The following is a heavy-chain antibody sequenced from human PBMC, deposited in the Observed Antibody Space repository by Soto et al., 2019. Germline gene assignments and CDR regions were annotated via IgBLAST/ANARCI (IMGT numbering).Heavy chain of an antibody. Sequence: PSETLSLTCTFSGCSISSYYWSWIRQPPGKGLEWIGYIYYSGSTNYNPSLKSRVTISVDTSKNQFSLKLSSVTAADTAVYYCATGGDSSGYYHFFDYWGQGTLVTVSS. CDR2: IYYSGST. CDR3: ATGGDSSGYYHFFDY. D-gene: IGHD3-22*01. J-gene: IGHJ4*02. CDR1: GCSISSYY. V-gene: IGHV4-59*01.